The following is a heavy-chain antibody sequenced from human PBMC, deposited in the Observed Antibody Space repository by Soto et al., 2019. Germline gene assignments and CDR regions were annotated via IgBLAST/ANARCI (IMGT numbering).Heavy chain of an antibody. CDR1: GGSISSYY. CDR3: ARHDGNAAGTEFNWFDP. CDR2: IYYSGST. Sequence: SETLSLTCTVSGGSISSYYWSWIRQPPGKGLEWIGYIYYSGSTNYNPSLKSRVTISVDTSKNQFSLKLSSVTAADTAVYYCARHDGNAAGTEFNWFDPWGQGTLVTVSS. D-gene: IGHD6-13*01. J-gene: IGHJ5*02. V-gene: IGHV4-59*08.